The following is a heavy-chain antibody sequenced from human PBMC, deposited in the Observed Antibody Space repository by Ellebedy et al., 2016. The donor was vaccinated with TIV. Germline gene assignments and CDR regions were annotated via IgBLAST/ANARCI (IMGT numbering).Heavy chain of an antibody. CDR3: AREGYSSGWYDY. CDR1: GYTFSNYF. D-gene: IGHD6-19*01. J-gene: IGHJ4*02. CDR2: INPSGGST. Sequence: AASVKVSCKASGYTFSNYFMHWVRQAPGQGLEWMGIINPSGGSTTYAQKLQGRVTMTRDTSTSTVYMELSSLRSEDTAVYYCAREGYSSGWYDYWGQGTLVTVSS. V-gene: IGHV1-46*04.